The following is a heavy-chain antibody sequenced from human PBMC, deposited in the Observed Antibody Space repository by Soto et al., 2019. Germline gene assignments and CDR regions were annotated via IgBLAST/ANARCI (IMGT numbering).Heavy chain of an antibody. CDR1: GYSIGNTYY. CDR2: IYHSGTT. D-gene: IGHD4-17*01. CDR3: ARALYGDYAAHYYGMDV. Sequence: SETLSLTCAVSGYSIGNTYYWGWIRQPPGKGLEWIGNIYHSGTTYYNPSLESRVTISVDTSNNQFSLKLSSVTAADTAVYYCARALYGDYAAHYYGMDVWGQGTTVTVSS. J-gene: IGHJ6*02. V-gene: IGHV4-38-2*01.